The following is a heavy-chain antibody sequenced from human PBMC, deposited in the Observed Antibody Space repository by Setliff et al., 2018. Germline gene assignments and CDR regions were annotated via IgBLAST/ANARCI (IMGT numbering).Heavy chain of an antibody. V-gene: IGHV4-59*08. CDR2: ISYSGAT. D-gene: IGHD1-1*01. CDR1: GGSISSYS. Sequence: PSETLSLTCTVSGGSISSYSWSWIRQPPGKGLQWIGYISYSGATNYSPSLKSRVTISVDTSKNQFSLRLTSVTAADTAIYYCASRTTGPGGWFDYWGQGALVTVSS. CDR3: ASRTTGPGGWFDY. J-gene: IGHJ5*01.